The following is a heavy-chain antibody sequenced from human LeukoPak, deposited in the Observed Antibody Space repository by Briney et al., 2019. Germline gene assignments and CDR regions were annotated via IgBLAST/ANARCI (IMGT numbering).Heavy chain of an antibody. V-gene: IGHV3-48*03. CDR2: ISSSNTI. CDR3: ARDHYYGSGSFDY. Sequence: GGSLRLSCAASGFTFSSYEMYWVRQAPGKGLEWISYISSSNTIYYADSVKGRFTISRDNANNSLYLQMNSLRSEDTAVYYCARDHYYGSGSFDYWGQGTLVTVSS. D-gene: IGHD3-10*01. J-gene: IGHJ4*02. CDR1: GFTFSSYE.